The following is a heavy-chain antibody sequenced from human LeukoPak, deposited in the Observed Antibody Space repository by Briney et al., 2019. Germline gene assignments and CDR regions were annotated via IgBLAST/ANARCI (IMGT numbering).Heavy chain of an antibody. CDR3: ARDAGDGVDY. D-gene: IGHD7-27*01. CDR1: GGSISSYY. J-gene: IGHJ4*02. Sequence: KPSETLSLTCTVSGGSISSYYWSWIRQPPGKGLEWIGYIYYSGSTNYNPSLKSRVTISVDTSKNLFSLKLSSVTAADTAVYYCARDAGDGVDYWGQGTLVTVSS. CDR2: IYYSGST. V-gene: IGHV4-59*01.